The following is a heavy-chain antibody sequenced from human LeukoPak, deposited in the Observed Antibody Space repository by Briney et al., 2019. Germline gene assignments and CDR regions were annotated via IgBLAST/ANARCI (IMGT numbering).Heavy chain of an antibody. V-gene: IGHV4-39*07. Sequence: SETLSLTCTVSGGSISSSSYYWGWIRQPPGKGLEWIGSIYYSGSTYYNPSLKSRVTISVDTSKNQFSLKLSSVTAADTAVYYCARQGAEGYYGSGSWWFDPWGQGTLVTVSS. CDR3: ARQGAEGYYGSGSWWFDP. D-gene: IGHD3-10*01. CDR1: GGSISSSSYY. CDR2: IYYSGST. J-gene: IGHJ5*02.